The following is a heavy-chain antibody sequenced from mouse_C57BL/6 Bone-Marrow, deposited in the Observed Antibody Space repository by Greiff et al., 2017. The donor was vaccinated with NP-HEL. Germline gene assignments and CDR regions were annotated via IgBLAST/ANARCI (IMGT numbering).Heavy chain of an antibody. D-gene: IGHD2-2*01. CDR1: GFSLTSYG. CDR3: ARNGGDLLWLRRGGYAMDY. Sequence: QVQLQQSGPGLVQPSQSLSITCTVSGFSLTSYGVHWVRQSPGKGLEWLGVIWSGGSTDYNAAFISRLSISKDNSKSQVFFKMNSLQADDTAIYYCARNGGDLLWLRRGGYAMDYWGQGTSVTVSS. J-gene: IGHJ4*01. V-gene: IGHV2-2*01. CDR2: IWSGGST.